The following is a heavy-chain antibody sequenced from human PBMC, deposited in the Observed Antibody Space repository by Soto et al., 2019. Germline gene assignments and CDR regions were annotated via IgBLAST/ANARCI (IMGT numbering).Heavy chain of an antibody. Sequence: GESLKIPCKGSGYTFTNYWIGWVRQMPGKGLEWMGIIYPGDSDTKYNPSFQGQVTISADKSITTTYLQWSSLKASDTAIYYCAASLFYYGMDVWGQGTTVTVSS. J-gene: IGHJ6*02. CDR2: IYPGDSDT. CDR3: AASLFYYGMDV. CDR1: GYTFTNYW. V-gene: IGHV5-51*01.